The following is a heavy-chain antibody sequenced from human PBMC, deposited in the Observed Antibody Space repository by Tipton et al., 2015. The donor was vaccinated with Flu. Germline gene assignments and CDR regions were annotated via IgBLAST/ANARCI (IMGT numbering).Heavy chain of an antibody. CDR1: GGSISSSNW. J-gene: IGHJ6*02. Sequence: TLSLTCAVSGGSISSSNWWSWVRQPPGKGLEWIGEIYHSGSTHYNPSLKSRVTISVDKSKNQFSLKLSSVTAADTAVYYCAGHPYWNYAYYYGMDVWGQGTTVTVSS. CDR3: AGHPYWNYAYYYGMDV. D-gene: IGHD1-7*01. CDR2: IYHSGST. V-gene: IGHV4-4*02.